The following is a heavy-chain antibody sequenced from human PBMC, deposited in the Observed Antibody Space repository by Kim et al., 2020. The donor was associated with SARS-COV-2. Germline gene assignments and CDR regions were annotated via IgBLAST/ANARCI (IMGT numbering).Heavy chain of an antibody. D-gene: IGHD6-19*01. CDR1: GFTFRSYW. CDR2: INGDVSST. J-gene: IGHJ4*02. Sequence: GGSLRLSCAASGFTFRSYWMHWVRQVPGKGPVWVSRINGDVSSTSYADSVKGRFTISRDNAKNTLYLQMNSLGDEDTAVYYCASGGNGRWLVPFDYWGQG. V-gene: IGHV3-74*01. CDR3: ASGGNGRWLVPFDY.